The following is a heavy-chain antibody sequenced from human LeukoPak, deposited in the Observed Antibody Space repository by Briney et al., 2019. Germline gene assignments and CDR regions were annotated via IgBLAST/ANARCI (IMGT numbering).Heavy chain of an antibody. J-gene: IGHJ6*03. V-gene: IGHV3-66*01. CDR2: LYSGGSS. D-gene: IGHD1/OR15-1a*01. CDR1: GFTVSSNY. CDR3: AKVPEHSPRGPYYYYMDV. Sequence: GGSLRLSCAASGFTVSSNYMSWVRQAPGKGLEWVSVLYSGGSSYYADSVKGRFTISRDNSKNTMYLQMNSLRAEDTAVYYCAKVPEHSPRGPYYYYMDVWGKGTTVTVSS.